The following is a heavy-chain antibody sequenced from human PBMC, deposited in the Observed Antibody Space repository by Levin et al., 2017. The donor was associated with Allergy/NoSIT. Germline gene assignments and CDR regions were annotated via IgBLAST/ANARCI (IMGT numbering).Heavy chain of an antibody. J-gene: IGHJ3*02. Sequence: GGSLRLSCAASGFTFSSYSMNWVRQAPGKGLEWVSSISSSSSYIYYADSVKGRFTISRDNAKNSLYLQMNSLRAEDTAVYYCAREGGGVLDAFDIWGQGTMVTVSS. V-gene: IGHV3-21*01. CDR2: ISSSSSYI. CDR3: AREGGGVLDAFDI. CDR1: GFTFSSYS. D-gene: IGHD2-8*02.